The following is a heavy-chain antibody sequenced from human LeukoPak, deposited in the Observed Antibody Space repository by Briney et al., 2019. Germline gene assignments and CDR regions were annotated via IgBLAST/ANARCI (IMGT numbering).Heavy chain of an antibody. CDR2: ISAYNGNT. CDR3: AREPTDEAPQEGSFDY. Sequence: ASVKVSCKASGYTLTSYGISWVRQAPGQGLEWMGWISAYNGNTNYAQKLQGRVTMTTDTSTSTAYMELRSLRSDDTAVYYCAREPTDEAPQEGSFDYWGQGTLVTVSS. J-gene: IGHJ4*02. V-gene: IGHV1-18*01. D-gene: IGHD6-6*01. CDR1: GYTLTSYG.